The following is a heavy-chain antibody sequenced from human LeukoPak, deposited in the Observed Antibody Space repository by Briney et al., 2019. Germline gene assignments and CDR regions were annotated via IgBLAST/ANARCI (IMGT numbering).Heavy chain of an antibody. CDR1: GFTFSSYA. CDR2: ISDSGGST. CDR3: AKRHPSVTTFDY. Sequence: GGSLRLSCAASGFTFSSYAMHWVRQAPGKGLEWVSGISDSGGSTYYADSVKGRFTISRDNSKNTLYLQMNSLRAEDTAVYYCAKRHPSVTTFDYWGQGTLVTVSS. D-gene: IGHD4-17*01. J-gene: IGHJ4*02. V-gene: IGHV3-23*01.